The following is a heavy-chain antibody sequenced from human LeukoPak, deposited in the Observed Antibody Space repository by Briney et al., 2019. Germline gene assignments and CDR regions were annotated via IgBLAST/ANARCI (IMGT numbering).Heavy chain of an antibody. D-gene: IGHD3-3*01. Sequence: SETLSLTCAVYGGSFSGYYWSWIRQPPGKGLEWIGYIYYSGSTNYNPSLKSRVTISVDTSKNQFSLKLSSVTAADTAVYYCARAGYDFWSGYYMRYGMDVWGQGTTVTVSS. CDR2: IYYSGST. V-gene: IGHV4-59*01. CDR1: GGSFSGYY. J-gene: IGHJ6*02. CDR3: ARAGYDFWSGYYMRYGMDV.